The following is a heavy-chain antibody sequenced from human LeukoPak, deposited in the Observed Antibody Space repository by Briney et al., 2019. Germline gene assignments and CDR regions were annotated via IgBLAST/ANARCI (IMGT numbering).Heavy chain of an antibody. Sequence: GGSLRLSCAASGFIVSTNYMSWVRQAPGKGLEWVSVIYSGDSTYYADSVKGRFTISRDNSKNTLYLQLNSLRGEDTAVYYCARLVNNYDYFDYWGQGTLVAVSS. CDR3: ARLVNNYDYFDY. J-gene: IGHJ4*02. CDR2: IYSGDST. V-gene: IGHV3-53*01. D-gene: IGHD4-11*01. CDR1: GFIVSTNY.